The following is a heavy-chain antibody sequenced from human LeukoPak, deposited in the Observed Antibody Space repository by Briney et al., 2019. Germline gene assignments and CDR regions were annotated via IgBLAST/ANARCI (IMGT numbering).Heavy chain of an antibody. V-gene: IGHV3-9*01. CDR1: GFTFDDYA. CDR3: ATQLIDDAFDI. J-gene: IGHJ3*02. Sequence: GGSLRLSCAASGFTFDDYAMHWVRQAPGKGLEWVSGISWNSGSIGYADSVKGRFTISRDNAKNSLYLQMNSLRAEDTALYYCATQLIDDAFDIWGQGTMVTVSP. D-gene: IGHD2-2*01. CDR2: ISWNSGSI.